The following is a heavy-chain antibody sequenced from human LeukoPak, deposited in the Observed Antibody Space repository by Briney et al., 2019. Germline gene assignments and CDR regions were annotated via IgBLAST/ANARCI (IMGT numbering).Heavy chain of an antibody. CDR1: GGTFSSYA. J-gene: IGHJ5*02. CDR2: IIPIFGTA. V-gene: IGHV1-69*13. CDR3: ARGDRSGYYHTSGFDP. D-gene: IGHD3-22*01. Sequence: SVKVSCKASGGTFSSYAISWVRQAPGQGLEWMGGIIPIFGTANYAQKFQGRVTITADESTSTAYMELSSLRSEDTAVYYCARGDRSGYYHTSGFDPWGQGSLVTVSS.